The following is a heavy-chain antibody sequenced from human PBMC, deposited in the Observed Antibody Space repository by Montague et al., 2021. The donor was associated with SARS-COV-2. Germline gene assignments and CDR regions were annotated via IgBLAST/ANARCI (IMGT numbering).Heavy chain of an antibody. CDR3: ARGHLSVSMIVVVFTSASYYFDY. V-gene: IGHV4-39*01. D-gene: IGHD3-22*01. CDR2: IYYSGST. CDR1: GGSISSSSYY. J-gene: IGHJ4*02. Sequence: SETLSLTCTVSGGSISSSSYYWGWIRQPPGKGLEWIGSIYYSGSTYYXXXLKSRVTISVDTSKNQFSLKLSSVTAADTAVYFCARGHLSVSMIVVVFTSASYYFDYWGQGALVTVSS.